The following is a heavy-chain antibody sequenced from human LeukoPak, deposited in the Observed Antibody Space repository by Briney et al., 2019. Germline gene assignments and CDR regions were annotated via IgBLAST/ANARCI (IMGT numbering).Heavy chain of an antibody. D-gene: IGHD5-24*01. Sequence: GGSLRLSCAASGFTFSSYSMNWVRQAPGKGLEWVSSISSSSSYIYYADSVKGRFTISRDNAKNSLYLQMNSLRAEDTAVYYCARDNGSTGYSWPDAFDIWGQGTMVTVSS. J-gene: IGHJ3*02. V-gene: IGHV3-21*01. CDR1: GFTFSSYS. CDR2: ISSSSSYI. CDR3: ARDNGSTGYSWPDAFDI.